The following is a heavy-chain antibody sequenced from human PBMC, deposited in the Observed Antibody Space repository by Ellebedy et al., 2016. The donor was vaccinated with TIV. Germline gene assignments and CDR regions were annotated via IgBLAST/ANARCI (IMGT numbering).Heavy chain of an antibody. D-gene: IGHD3-3*01. V-gene: IGHV4-59*01. CDR1: GGSTSYYY. Sequence: SETLSLTCTASGGSTSYYYWSWIRQPPGKGLEWIGYIYDTENTKYNPSLQSRVTISVDTSKNQFSLKLSSVTAADTAVYYCARLWSGYSGYYFDYWGQGTLVTVSP. CDR2: IYDTENT. CDR3: ARLWSGYSGYYFDY. J-gene: IGHJ4*02.